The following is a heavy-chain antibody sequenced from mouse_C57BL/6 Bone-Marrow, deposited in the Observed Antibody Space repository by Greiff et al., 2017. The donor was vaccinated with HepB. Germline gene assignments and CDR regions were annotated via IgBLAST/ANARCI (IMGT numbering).Heavy chain of an antibody. Sequence: EVQRVESGGGLVQPGGSLKLSCAASGFTFSDYYMYWVRQTPEKRLEWVAYISNGGGSTYYPDTVKGRFTISRDNAKNTLYLQMSRLKSEDTAMYYCARHGYWYWYFDVWGTGTTVTVSS. D-gene: IGHD2-14*01. V-gene: IGHV5-12*01. J-gene: IGHJ1*03. CDR3: ARHGYWYWYFDV. CDR1: GFTFSDYY. CDR2: ISNGGGST.